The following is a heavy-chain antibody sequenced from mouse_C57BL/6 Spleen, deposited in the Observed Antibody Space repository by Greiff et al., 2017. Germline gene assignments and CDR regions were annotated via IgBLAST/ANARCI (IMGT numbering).Heavy chain of an antibody. V-gene: IGHV1-52*01. CDR1: GYTFTSYW. D-gene: IGHD1-1*01. J-gene: IGHJ2*01. Sequence: QVQLQQPGAELVRPGSSVKLSCKASGYTFTSYWMHWVKQRPIQGLEWIGNIDPSDSETHYNQKFKDKATLTVDKSSSTAYMQLSSLTSDDSAVYYCARGDYYGSSYYFDYWGQGTTLTVSS. CDR3: ARGDYYGSSYYFDY. CDR2: IDPSDSET.